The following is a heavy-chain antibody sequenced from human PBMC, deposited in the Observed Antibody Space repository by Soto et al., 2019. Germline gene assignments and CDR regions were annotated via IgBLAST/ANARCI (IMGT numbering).Heavy chain of an antibody. CDR3: ARGRYCSGGSCYGFLGY. CDR2: IIPIFGTA. D-gene: IGHD2-15*01. CDR1: GGAFSSYA. V-gene: IGHV1-69*13. Sequence: ASVKVSCKASGGAFSSYAISWVRQAPGQGLEWMGGIIPIFGTANYAQKFQGRVTITADESTSTAYMELSSLRSEDTAVYYCARGRYCSGGSCYGFLGYWGQGTLVTVSS. J-gene: IGHJ4*02.